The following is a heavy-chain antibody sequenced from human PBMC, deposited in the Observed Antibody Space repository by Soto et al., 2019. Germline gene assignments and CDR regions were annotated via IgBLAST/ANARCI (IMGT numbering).Heavy chain of an antibody. D-gene: IGHD3-3*01. Sequence: EVTLLESGGGLVQPGGSLRLSCAASGFTFDDYAMTWVRQSPGKGLEWVSTLSQSGHTTIYADSVKGRFTISRDNSGTTLYLHMNSLSADDSAIYYCAKDQSDHDFSSIYYTSGFGSWGQGTLVTVSS. V-gene: IGHV3-23*01. CDR2: LSQSGHTT. CDR1: GFTFDDYA. CDR3: AKDQSDHDFSSIYYTSGFGS. J-gene: IGHJ4*02.